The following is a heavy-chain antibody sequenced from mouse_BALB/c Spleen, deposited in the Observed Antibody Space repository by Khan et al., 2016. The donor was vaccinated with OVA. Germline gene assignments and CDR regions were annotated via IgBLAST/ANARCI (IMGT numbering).Heavy chain of an antibody. CDR3: AKRIRPDWYFDV. CDR1: GYTFSSYW. CDR2: ILPGSGST. Sequence: QVQLQQSGAELVKPGASVKISCKATGYTFSSYWIEWIKQRPGHGLEWIGEILPGSGSTRYNEKLKGKATFTADTSSNTAYMQLSSLTSEDSAVFFCAKRIRPDWYFDVWGAGTPVTVSS. D-gene: IGHD2-12*01. J-gene: IGHJ1*01. V-gene: IGHV1-9*01.